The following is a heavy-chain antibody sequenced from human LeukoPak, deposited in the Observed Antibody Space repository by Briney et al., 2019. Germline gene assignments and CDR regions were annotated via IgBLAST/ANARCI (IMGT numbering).Heavy chain of an antibody. D-gene: IGHD2-2*01. V-gene: IGHV6-1*01. CDR1: GDSVPSNSVT. CDR2: TYYRSTWYN. J-gene: IGHJ5*02. CDR3: ARRLTQYDCFDP. Sequence: SQTLSLTCAISGDSVPSNSVTWNWIRQSPSRGLEWLGRTYYRSTWYNXYAVSXRGRITVNPDTSKNQFSLHLNSVTPEDTAVYYCARRLTQYDCFDPWGQGILVTVSS.